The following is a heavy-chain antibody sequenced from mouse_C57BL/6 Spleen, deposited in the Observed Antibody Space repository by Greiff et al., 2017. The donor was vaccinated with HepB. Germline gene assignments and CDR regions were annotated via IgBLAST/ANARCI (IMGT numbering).Heavy chain of an antibody. CDR2: INYDGSST. J-gene: IGHJ4*01. V-gene: IGHV5-16*01. D-gene: IGHD1-1*01. CDR3: ARDTGLRTGYAMDY. CDR1: GFTFSDYY. Sequence: EVKLVESEGGLVQPGSSMKLSCTASGFTFSDYYMAWVRQVPEKGLEWVANINYDGSSTYYLDSLKSRFLISRDNAKNILYLQMSSLKSEDTATYYCARDTGLRTGYAMDYWGQGTSVTVSS.